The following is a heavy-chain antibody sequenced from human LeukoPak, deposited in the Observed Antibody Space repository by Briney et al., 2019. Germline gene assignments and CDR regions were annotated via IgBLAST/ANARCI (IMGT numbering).Heavy chain of an antibody. CDR3: ARGSLGYYDSSGKPDDY. Sequence: ASVKVSCKASGYTFTSYDINWVRQATGQGLEWMGWMNPNSGNTGYAQKFQGGVTMTRNTSISTAYMELSSLRSEDTAVYYCARGSLGYYDSSGKPDDYWGQGTLVTVSS. J-gene: IGHJ4*02. CDR1: GYTFTSYD. V-gene: IGHV1-8*01. CDR2: MNPNSGNT. D-gene: IGHD3-22*01.